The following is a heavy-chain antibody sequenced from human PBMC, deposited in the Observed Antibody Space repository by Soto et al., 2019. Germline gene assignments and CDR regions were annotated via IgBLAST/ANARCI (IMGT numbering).Heavy chain of an antibody. CDR1: GFTFIVYA. D-gene: IGHD2-21*02. V-gene: IGHV3-23*01. CDR2: VTANGGST. Sequence: GWSLRLSCASTGFTFIVYAMTWVRQAPGKGLEWVSAVTANGGSTYSADSVKGRFTISRDNSKNTLFLQMNSLRAEDTAVYYCASLGVGDWANYYYYYGMDVWGQGTTVTVSS. CDR3: ASLGVGDWANYYYYYGMDV. J-gene: IGHJ6*02.